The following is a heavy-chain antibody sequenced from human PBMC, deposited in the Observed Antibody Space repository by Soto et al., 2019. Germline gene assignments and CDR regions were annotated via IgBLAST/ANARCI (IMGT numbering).Heavy chain of an antibody. Sequence: HPGGSLRLACAAYGFTFSSYAMSWVRQAPGKGLEWVSAISGSGGSTYYADSVKGRFTISRDNSKNTLYLQMNSLRAEDTAVYYCAKPLDFVVSKRGPYYGMDGWGQRTTVTVA. J-gene: IGHJ6*02. CDR1: GFTFSSYA. V-gene: IGHV3-23*01. CDR3: AKPLDFVVSKRGPYYGMDG. CDR2: ISGSGGST. D-gene: IGHD3-3*02.